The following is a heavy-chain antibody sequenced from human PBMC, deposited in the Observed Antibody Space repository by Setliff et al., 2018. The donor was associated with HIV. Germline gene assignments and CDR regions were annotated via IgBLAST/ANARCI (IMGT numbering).Heavy chain of an antibody. J-gene: IGHJ4*02. D-gene: IGHD6-19*01. V-gene: IGHV4-39*01. Sequence: PSETLSLTCTVSGGSISITSYYWGWIRQPPGKGLEWIGSIHYSGNTYCSPSLKSRVTISEDTSKNQFSLKLSSVTAADTAVYYCATLHSSGWPYYSDYWGQGILVTVSS. CDR3: ATLHSSGWPYYSDY. CDR2: IHYSGNT. CDR1: GGSISITSYY.